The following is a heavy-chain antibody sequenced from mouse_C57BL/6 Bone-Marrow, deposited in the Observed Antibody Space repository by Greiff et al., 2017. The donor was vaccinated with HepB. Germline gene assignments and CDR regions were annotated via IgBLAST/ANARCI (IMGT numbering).Heavy chain of an antibody. CDR3: ARKGLGNYLYYYAMDY. V-gene: IGHV2-2*01. CDR1: GFSLTSYG. CDR2: IWSGGST. Sequence: QVHVKQSGPGLVQPSQSLSITCTVSGFSLTSYGVHWVRQSPGKGLEWLGVIWSGGSTDYNAAFISRLSISKDNSKSQVFFKMNSLQADDTAIYYCARKGLGNYLYYYAMDYWGQGTSVTVSS. D-gene: IGHD2-1*01. J-gene: IGHJ4*01.